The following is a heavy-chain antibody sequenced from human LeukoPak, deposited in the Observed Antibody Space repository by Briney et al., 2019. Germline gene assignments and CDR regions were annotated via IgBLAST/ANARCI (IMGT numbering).Heavy chain of an antibody. V-gene: IGHV4-39*01. CDR3: ARRDIVATIVFDY. D-gene: IGHD5-12*01. CDR1: GGSISSSSYY. CDR2: IYYSGST. Sequence: SETLSLTCTVSGGSISSSSYYWGWIRQPPGKGLEWIASIYYSGSTYYNPSLKSRVTISVDTSKNQFSLKLSSVTAADTAVYYCARRDIVATIVFDYWGQGTLVTVSS. J-gene: IGHJ4*02.